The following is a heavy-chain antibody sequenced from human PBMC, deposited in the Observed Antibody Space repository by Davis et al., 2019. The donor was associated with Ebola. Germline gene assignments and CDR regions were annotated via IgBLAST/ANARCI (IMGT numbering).Heavy chain of an antibody. J-gene: IGHJ4*02. Sequence: MPGGSLRLSCAVYGGSFSGYYWSWIRQPPGKGLEWIGEINHSGSTNYNPSLKSRVTISVDTSKNQFSLKLSSVTAADTAVYYCARTPPTYYYDSSGYYGGRGTHFDYWGQGTLITVSS. CDR1: GGSFSGYY. CDR2: INHSGST. V-gene: IGHV4-34*01. CDR3: ARTPPTYYYDSSGYYGGRGTHFDY. D-gene: IGHD3-22*01.